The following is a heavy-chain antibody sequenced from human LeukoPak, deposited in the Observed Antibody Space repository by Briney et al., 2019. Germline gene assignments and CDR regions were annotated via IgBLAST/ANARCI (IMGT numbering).Heavy chain of an antibody. CDR2: INSDGSST. CDR1: GLTFSSYW. J-gene: IGHJ4*02. V-gene: IGHV3-74*01. CDR3: ARVRYCSSTSCYTFDY. Sequence: GGSLRLSCAASGLTFSSYWMHWVRQAPGKGLVWVSRINSDGSSTSYADSVKGRFTISRDNAKNTLYLQMNSLRAEDTAVYYCARVRYCSSTSCYTFDYWGQGTLVTVSS. D-gene: IGHD2-2*02.